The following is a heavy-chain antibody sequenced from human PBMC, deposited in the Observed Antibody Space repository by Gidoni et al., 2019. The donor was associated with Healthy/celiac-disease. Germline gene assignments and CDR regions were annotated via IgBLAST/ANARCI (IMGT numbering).Heavy chain of an antibody. CDR2: ISSNGGST. D-gene: IGHD6-13*01. CDR3: VKDSPYSSSWSPGGY. CDR1: GFTFSSYA. Sequence: EVQLVESGGGLVQPGGSLRLSCSASGFTFSSYAMHWVRQAPGKGLEYVSAISSNGGSTYYADSVKGRFTISRDNSKNTLYLQMSSLRAEDTAVYYCVKDSPYSSSWSPGGYWGQGTLVTVSS. V-gene: IGHV3-64D*06. J-gene: IGHJ4*02.